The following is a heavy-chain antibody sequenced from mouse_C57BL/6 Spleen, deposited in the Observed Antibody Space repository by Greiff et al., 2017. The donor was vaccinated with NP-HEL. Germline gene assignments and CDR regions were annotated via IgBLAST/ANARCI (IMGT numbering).Heavy chain of an antibody. J-gene: IGHJ2*01. CDR2: INPNNGGT. D-gene: IGHD1-1*01. V-gene: IGHV1-22*01. CDR3: ARITTVVERVFDY. CDR1: GYTFTDYN. Sequence: EVQLQQSGPELVKPGASVKMSCKASGYTFTDYNMHWVKQSHGKSLEWIGYINPNNGGTSYNQKFKGKATLTVNKSSSTAYMEPRSLTSEDSAVYYCARITTVVERVFDYWGQGTTLTVSS.